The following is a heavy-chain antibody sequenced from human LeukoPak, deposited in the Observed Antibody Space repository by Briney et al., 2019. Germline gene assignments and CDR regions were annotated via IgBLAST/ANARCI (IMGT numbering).Heavy chain of an antibody. CDR2: ISSNGGST. D-gene: IGHD2-2*01. CDR1: GFTFSSYA. J-gene: IGHJ4*02. Sequence: GGSLRLSCAASGFTFSSYAMHWVRQAPGKGLEYVSAISSNGGSTYYANSVKGRFTISRDNSKNTLYLQMGSLRAEDMAVYYCAREGSLYCSSTSCHPDYFDYWGQGTLVTVSS. CDR3: AREGSLYCSSTSCHPDYFDY. V-gene: IGHV3-64*01.